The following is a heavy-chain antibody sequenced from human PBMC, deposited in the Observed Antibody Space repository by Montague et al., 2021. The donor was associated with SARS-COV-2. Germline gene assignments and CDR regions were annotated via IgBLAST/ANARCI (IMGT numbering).Heavy chain of an antibody. CDR1: GGSINSFY. CDR3: ARDVGVPLAPPYSWFDP. Sequence: SETLSLTCIVSGGSINSFYWSWIRQPPGKGLEWIGRIYTSGSTNFNPSLKSRVTMSVDTSKNQFSLKLSSVTAADTAVYYCARDVGVPLAPPYSWFDPWGQGTLVTVSS. D-gene: IGHD2-2*01. J-gene: IGHJ5*02. CDR2: IYTSGST. V-gene: IGHV4-4*07.